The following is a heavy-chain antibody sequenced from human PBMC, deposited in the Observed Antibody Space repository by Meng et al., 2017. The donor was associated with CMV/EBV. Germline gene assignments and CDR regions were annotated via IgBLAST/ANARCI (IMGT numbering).Heavy chain of an antibody. CDR3: AGMEGYCSSTSCNYYYYGMDV. CDR2: ISSSSSNI. V-gene: IGHV3-21*01. Sequence: GESLKISCAASGFTFSSYSMNWVRQAPGKGLEWVSSISSSSSNIYYADTVKGRFAISRDNAKNSLYLQMNSLRTKDTAVYYWAGMEGYCSSTSCNYYYYGMDVWGQGTTVTVSS. D-gene: IGHD2-2*01. J-gene: IGHJ6*02. CDR1: GFTFSSYS.